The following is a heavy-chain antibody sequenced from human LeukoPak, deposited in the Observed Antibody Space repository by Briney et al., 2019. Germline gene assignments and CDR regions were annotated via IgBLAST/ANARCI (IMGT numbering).Heavy chain of an antibody. CDR3: ATEGGWQPTDYGDHVY. D-gene: IGHD4-17*01. J-gene: IGHJ4*02. CDR2: ISPYNGNT. CDR1: GYTFTNYG. V-gene: IGHV1-18*01. Sequence: ASVKVSCKASGYTFTNYGITWVRQAPGQGLEWMGWISPYNGNTNYPQKFQGRVTMTTDTSTGTAYMELRSLRSEDTALYYCATEGGWQPTDYGDHVYWGQGTLVTVSS.